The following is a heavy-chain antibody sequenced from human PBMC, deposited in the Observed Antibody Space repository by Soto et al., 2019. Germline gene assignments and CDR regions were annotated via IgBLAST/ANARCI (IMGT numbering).Heavy chain of an antibody. V-gene: IGHV4-34*12. CDR2: IFHGGST. Sequence: PSETLSLTCAVYDESFSGYYWSWIRQPPGKGLEWIGEIFHGGSTDYSPSLKSRVTISVDTSKNQFSLELSSVTAADTAVYYCARPHYDSNTFYSFFDYWGQGTLVTVSS. D-gene: IGHD3-22*01. J-gene: IGHJ4*02. CDR3: ARPHYDSNTFYSFFDY. CDR1: DESFSGYY.